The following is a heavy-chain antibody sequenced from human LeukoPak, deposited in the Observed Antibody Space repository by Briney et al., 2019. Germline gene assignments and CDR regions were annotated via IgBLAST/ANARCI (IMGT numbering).Heavy chain of an antibody. Sequence: EASVKVSCKASGYTFTSYYMHWVRQAPGQGLEWMGIINPSGGSTSYAQKFQGRVTMTRDTSTSTVYMELSSLRSEDTAVYYCARGYDPYYYDSSGSSYFDYWGQGTLVTVSS. CDR1: GYTFTSYY. J-gene: IGHJ4*02. D-gene: IGHD3-22*01. CDR2: INPSGGST. CDR3: ARGYDPYYYDSSGSSYFDY. V-gene: IGHV1-46*01.